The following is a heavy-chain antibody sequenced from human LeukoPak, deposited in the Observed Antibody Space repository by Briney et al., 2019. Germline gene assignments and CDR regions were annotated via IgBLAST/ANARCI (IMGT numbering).Heavy chain of an antibody. Sequence: PSETLSLTCTVSGGSISSSSYWCGWIRQPPGKGLEWIGSIYYSGQSYYNPSLKSRVTISVDTPKNQFSLKLTSVNAADTAVYHCARQVGDGRWYLDYWGQGTLVTVSS. CDR3: ARQVGDGRWYLDY. D-gene: IGHD4-23*01. J-gene: IGHJ4*02. CDR2: IYYSGQS. CDR1: GGSISSSSYW. V-gene: IGHV4-39*01.